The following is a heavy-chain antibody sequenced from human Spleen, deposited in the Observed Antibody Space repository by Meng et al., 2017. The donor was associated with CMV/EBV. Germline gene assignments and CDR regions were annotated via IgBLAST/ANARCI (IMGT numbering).Heavy chain of an antibody. D-gene: IGHD4-17*01. V-gene: IGHV3-21*01. CDR2: ISSSSSYI. CDR3: ARRVDGDFNYYGMDV. CDR1: GFTFSSYS. Sequence: GESLKISCAASGFTFSSYSMNWVRQAPGKGLEWVSSISSSSSYIYYADSVKGRFTISRDNAKNSLYLQMNSLRAEDTAVYYCARRVDGDFNYYGMDVWGQGTTVTVSS. J-gene: IGHJ6*02.